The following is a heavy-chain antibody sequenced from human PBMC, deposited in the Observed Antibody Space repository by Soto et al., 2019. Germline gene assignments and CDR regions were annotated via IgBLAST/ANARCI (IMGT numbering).Heavy chain of an antibody. CDR3: AKDRQGSYFDY. CDR2: ISGSGVST. CDR1: GVTLTDVW. D-gene: IGHD1-26*01. J-gene: IGHJ4*02. V-gene: IGHV3-23*01. Sequence: GGSLRLSCAVSGVTLTDVWMNWVRQAPGKGLEWVSTISGSGVSTYYADSVKGRFTISRDNSKNTLYLQMNSLRAEDTAVYYCAKDRQGSYFDYWGQGTLVTVSS.